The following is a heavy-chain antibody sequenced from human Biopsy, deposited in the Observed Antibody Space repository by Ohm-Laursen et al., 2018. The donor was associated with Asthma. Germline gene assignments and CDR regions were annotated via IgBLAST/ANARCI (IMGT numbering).Heavy chain of an antibody. J-gene: IGHJ5*02. CDR3: ARAAITRIRGWFDP. CDR1: GGYLTGHY. D-gene: IGHD2-2*02. Sequence: SDTLSLTCTVYGGYLTGHYWNWIRQPPGKGLEWIGEIDQSGYTNYNPSLKSRVTISADTSKNQFHMNLSSVTAADTAVYFCARAAITRIRGWFDPWGQGTQVTVSS. V-gene: IGHV4-34*01. CDR2: IDQSGYT.